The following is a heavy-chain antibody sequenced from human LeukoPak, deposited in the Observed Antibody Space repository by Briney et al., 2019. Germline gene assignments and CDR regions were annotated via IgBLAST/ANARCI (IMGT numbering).Heavy chain of an antibody. CDR1: GYTFTTYW. J-gene: IGHJ4*02. D-gene: IGHD3-16*02. CDR3: ARRVNGQLIVYFDY. CDR2: IYPGDSDT. V-gene: IGHV5-51*01. Sequence: GESLKISCKGSGYTFTTYWIGWVRQMPGKGLEWMGIIYPGDSDTRYSPSFQGQVTISADKSISTAYLQWSSLKALDTAMYYCARRVNGQLIVYFDYWGQGTLVTVSS.